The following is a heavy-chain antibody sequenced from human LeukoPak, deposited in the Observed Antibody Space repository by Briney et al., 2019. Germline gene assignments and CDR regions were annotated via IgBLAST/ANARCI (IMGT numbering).Heavy chain of an antibody. D-gene: IGHD1-26*01. CDR2: IHYSGGT. Sequence: SETLSLTCTVSGGSINSNYWSWIRQPPGKGLEWIGYIHYSGGTNYNPSLKSRVTISVDTSKNQFSLKLSSVTAADTAVYFCAREPVGVNDAFDIWGQGTMVTVSS. CDR3: AREPVGVNDAFDI. J-gene: IGHJ3*02. CDR1: GGSINSNY. V-gene: IGHV4-59*01.